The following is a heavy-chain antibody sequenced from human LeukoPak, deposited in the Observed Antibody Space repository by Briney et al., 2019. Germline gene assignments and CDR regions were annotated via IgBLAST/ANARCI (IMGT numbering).Heavy chain of an antibody. Sequence: SETLSLTCTVSGGSISSSSYYWGWIRQPPGKGLEWIGRIYTSGSTNYNPSLKSRVTISVDTSKNQFSLKLSSVTAADTAVYYCARDMPYYYDSSGITHWGQGTLVTVSS. CDR3: ARDMPYYYDSSGITH. D-gene: IGHD3-22*01. CDR1: GGSISSSSYY. V-gene: IGHV4-61*02. CDR2: IYTSGST. J-gene: IGHJ4*02.